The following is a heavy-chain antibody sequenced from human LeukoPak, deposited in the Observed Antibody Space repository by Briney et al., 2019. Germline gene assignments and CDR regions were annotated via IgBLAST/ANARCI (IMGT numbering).Heavy chain of an antibody. CDR2: ISTTSSYT. CDR3: ARDLKTSGWYGDFDY. CDR1: GFTFSAYY. J-gene: IGHJ4*02. V-gene: IGHV3-11*05. Sequence: GGSLRLSCAASGFTFSAYYMSWIRQAPGKGLEWVSYISTTSSYTNHADSVKGRFTISRDNAKNSLYLQMNSLRAEDTAVYYCARDLKTSGWYGDFDYWGQGTLVTVSS. D-gene: IGHD6-19*01.